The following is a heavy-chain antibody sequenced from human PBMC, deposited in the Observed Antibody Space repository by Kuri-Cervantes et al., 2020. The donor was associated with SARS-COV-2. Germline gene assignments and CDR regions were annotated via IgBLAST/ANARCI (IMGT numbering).Heavy chain of an antibody. V-gene: IGHV4-34*01. Sequence: SETLSLTCAVYGGSFSGHYWTWIRQPPGKGLDWIGEINHSGSTNYNPSLKSRVTISVDTSKNQFSLKLSSVTAADTAVYYCAREANTFDYWGQGTLVTVSS. J-gene: IGHJ4*02. CDR1: GGSFSGHY. D-gene: IGHD2-8*01. CDR3: AREANTFDY. CDR2: INHSGST.